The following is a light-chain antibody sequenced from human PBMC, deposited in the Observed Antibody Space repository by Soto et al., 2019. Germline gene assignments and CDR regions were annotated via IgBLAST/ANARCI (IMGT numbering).Light chain of an antibody. CDR2: GAS. CDR1: QSVSSSY. CDR3: QQYGSSPPVT. J-gene: IGKJ3*01. V-gene: IGKV3-20*01. Sequence: EIVLTQSPGTLSLSPGERATLSCRASQSVSSSYLAWYQQKPGQAPRLLIYGASSRATGIPDRFSGSGSGTHFTLNISRLEPEDSAVYYCQQYGSSPPVTFGPGTKVDIK.